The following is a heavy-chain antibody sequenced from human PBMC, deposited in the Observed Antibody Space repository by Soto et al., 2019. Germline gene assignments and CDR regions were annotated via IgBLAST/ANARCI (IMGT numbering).Heavy chain of an antibody. J-gene: IGHJ4*02. Sequence: GGSLGLSCAASGFTFSSHWMHWVRQAPGKGLVWVSRSNSDGSSTTYADSVKGRFTISRDNAKNTLYLQMNSLRAEDTAVYYCARFRGSQRAFDYWGQGTLVTVSS. V-gene: IGHV3-74*01. CDR2: SNSDGSST. CDR3: ARFRGSQRAFDY. CDR1: GFTFSSHW. D-gene: IGHD1-26*01.